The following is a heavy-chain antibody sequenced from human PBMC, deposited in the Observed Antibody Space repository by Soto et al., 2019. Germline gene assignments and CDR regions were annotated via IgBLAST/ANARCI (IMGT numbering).Heavy chain of an antibody. Sequence: QVQLQESGPGLVKPSQTLSLTCTVSGGSISSGGYYWSWIRQHPGKGLEWIGYIYYSGSTYYNPSLKSRVTLSVDTSKNQFSLKLSSVTAADTAVYYCASQAEYCSSTSCYGGGFDYWGQGTLVTVSS. V-gene: IGHV4-31*03. CDR1: GGSISSGGYY. CDR3: ASQAEYCSSTSCYGGGFDY. D-gene: IGHD2-2*01. J-gene: IGHJ4*02. CDR2: IYYSGST.